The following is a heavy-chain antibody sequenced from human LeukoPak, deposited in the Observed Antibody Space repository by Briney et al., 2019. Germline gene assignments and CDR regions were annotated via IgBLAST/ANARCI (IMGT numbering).Heavy chain of an antibody. J-gene: IGHJ6*03. Sequence: SETLSLTCAVYGGSFSENNWSWVRQPPGKGLEWLGEINHSGSTSYNPSLKSRVTMSVDTSKNQFSLKLTSVTAADTAVYYCARCSRERHYFYYYYHMDVWGTGTTVTVSS. CDR2: INHSGST. CDR1: GGSFSENN. CDR3: ARCSRERHYFYYYYHMDV. V-gene: IGHV4-34*01. D-gene: IGHD1-26*01.